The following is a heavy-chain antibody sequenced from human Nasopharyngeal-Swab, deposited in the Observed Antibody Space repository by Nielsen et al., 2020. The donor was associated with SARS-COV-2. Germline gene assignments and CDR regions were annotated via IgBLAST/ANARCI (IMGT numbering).Heavy chain of an antibody. D-gene: IGHD1-26*01. CDR3: ARLYSGSYFDAFDI. Sequence: VRQMPGKGPEWMGIIYPGDSDTRYSPSFQGQVTISADKSISTAYLQWSSLKASDTAMYYCARLYSGSYFDAFDIWGQGTMVTVSS. J-gene: IGHJ3*02. V-gene: IGHV5-51*01. CDR2: IYPGDSDT.